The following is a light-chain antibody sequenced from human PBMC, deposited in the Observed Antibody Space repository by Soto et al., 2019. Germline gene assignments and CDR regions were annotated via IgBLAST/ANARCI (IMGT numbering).Light chain of an antibody. CDR2: GAS. Sequence: EIVLTQSPGTLSLSPGERATLSCRASQSVSSSYLAWYQHKPGQAPRLLIFGASSRATGIPDRFSGSGSGTDFTLTISRLEPEDFAVYYCQQYDDWPITFGQGTRLEIK. J-gene: IGKJ5*01. V-gene: IGKV3-20*01. CDR3: QQYDDWPIT. CDR1: QSVSSSY.